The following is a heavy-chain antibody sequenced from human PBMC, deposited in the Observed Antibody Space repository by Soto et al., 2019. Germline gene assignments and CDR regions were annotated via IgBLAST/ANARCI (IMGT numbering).Heavy chain of an antibody. Sequence: PSETLSLTCTVSGGSISSYYWSWIRQPPGKGLEWIGYIYYSGSTNYNPSLKSRVTISVDTSKNQFSLKLSPVTAADPAVYYCARLIPEGSFDYWGQGTLVTVSS. CDR1: GGSISSYY. V-gene: IGHV4-59*08. CDR3: ARLIPEGSFDY. D-gene: IGHD2-2*02. J-gene: IGHJ4*02. CDR2: IYYSGST.